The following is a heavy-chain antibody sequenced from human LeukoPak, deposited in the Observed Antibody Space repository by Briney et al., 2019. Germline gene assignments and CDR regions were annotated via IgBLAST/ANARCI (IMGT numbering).Heavy chain of an antibody. Sequence: GGSLRLSCAASGFTFSNYGMNWVRQAPGKGLEWGSGIGVGGTTYYADSVKGRFTISRDTSKNTLYLQMNSLRAEDTAVYYCARAQGYYDCWGQGTLVTVSS. D-gene: IGHD3-22*01. CDR2: IGVGGTT. V-gene: IGHV3-23*01. J-gene: IGHJ4*02. CDR3: ARAQGYYDC. CDR1: GFTFSNYG.